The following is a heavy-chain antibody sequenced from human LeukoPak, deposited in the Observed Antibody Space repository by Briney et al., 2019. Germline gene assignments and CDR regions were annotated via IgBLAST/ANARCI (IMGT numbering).Heavy chain of an antibody. J-gene: IGHJ4*02. Sequence: ASVKVSCKASGGTFSSYAISWVRQAPGQGLEWMGGIIPIFGTANYAQKFQGRVTITADESTSTAYMELSSLRSEDTAVYYCARPFGYCSSTSCPSPFDYWGQGTLVTVSS. CDR1: GGTFSSYA. D-gene: IGHD2-2*01. CDR2: IIPIFGTA. V-gene: IGHV1-69*13. CDR3: ARPFGYCSSTSCPSPFDY.